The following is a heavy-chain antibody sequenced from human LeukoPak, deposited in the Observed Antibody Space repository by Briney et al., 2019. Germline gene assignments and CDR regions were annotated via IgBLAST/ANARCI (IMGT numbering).Heavy chain of an antibody. D-gene: IGHD6-19*01. CDR2: IYYSGST. CDR3: AGPAVALFDY. J-gene: IGHJ4*02. CDR1: GGSISSSSYY. Sequence: SETLSLTCTVSGGSISSSSYYWGWIRQPPGTGLEWIGSIYYSGSTYYNPSLKSRVTISVDTSKNQFSLKLSSVTAADTAVYYCAGPAVALFDYWGQGTLVTVSS. V-gene: IGHV4-39*01.